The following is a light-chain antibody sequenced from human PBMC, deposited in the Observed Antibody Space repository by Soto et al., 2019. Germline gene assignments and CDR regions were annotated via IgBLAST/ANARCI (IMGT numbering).Light chain of an antibody. CDR3: QQYNSYSPT. CDR1: QSISVW. CDR2: KAS. V-gene: IGKV1-5*03. J-gene: IGKJ1*01. Sequence: DIQMTQSPSTLSASVGDRVTITCRASQSISVWLAWYQQKAGKAPNLLIYKASRLESGVPSRFGGSGSETEFTLTISGLQPGDSATYYCQQYNSYSPTFGQGTKVEVK.